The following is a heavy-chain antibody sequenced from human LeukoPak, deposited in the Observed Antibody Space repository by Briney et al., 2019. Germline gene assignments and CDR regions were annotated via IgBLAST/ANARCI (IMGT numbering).Heavy chain of an antibody. V-gene: IGHV4-34*01. CDR2: VNHSGIT. CDR1: GGSFSAYY. Sequence: SETLSLTCAVYGGSFSAYYWSWIRQPPGKGLEWIGEVNHSGITNYNPSLRSRVTISVDSSKNQFSLKLNSVTAADTAVYYCARHPTRKRISSGWTQIGGFDHWGQGILLTVSS. CDR3: ARHPTRKRISSGWTQIGGFDH. J-gene: IGHJ4*02. D-gene: IGHD6-19*01.